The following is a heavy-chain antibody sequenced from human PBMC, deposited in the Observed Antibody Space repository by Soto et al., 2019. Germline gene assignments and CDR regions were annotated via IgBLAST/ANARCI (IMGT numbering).Heavy chain of an antibody. CDR1: GFTFSSYA. V-gene: IGHV3-23*01. J-gene: IGHJ4*02. CDR3: ARGRAMTTVTTFDLDVFYYFDY. CDR2: ISGSGGST. D-gene: IGHD4-17*01. Sequence: PGGSLRLSCAASGFTFSSYAMSWVRQAPGKGLEWVSAISGSGGSTYYADSVKGRFTISRDNSKNTLYLQMNSLRAEDTAVYYCARGRAMTTVTTFDLDVFYYFDYWGQGTLVTVSS.